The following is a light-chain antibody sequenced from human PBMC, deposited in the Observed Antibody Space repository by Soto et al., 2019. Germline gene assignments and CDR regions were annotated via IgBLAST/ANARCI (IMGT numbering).Light chain of an antibody. CDR3: QPYNNWPPYT. V-gene: IGKV3-15*01. CDR2: GAS. Sequence: EIVMTQSPATLSVSPGERVTLSCRASQTVRSNLAWYQQKPGQAPRLLIYGASTRATGIPVRFSGSGSGTEFTLTISSLQSEDFAVYYCQPYNNWPPYTFGQGTKLEIK. J-gene: IGKJ2*01. CDR1: QTVRSN.